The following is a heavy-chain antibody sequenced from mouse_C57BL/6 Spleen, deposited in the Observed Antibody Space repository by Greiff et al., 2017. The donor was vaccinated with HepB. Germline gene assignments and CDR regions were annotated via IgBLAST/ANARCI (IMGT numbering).Heavy chain of an antibody. CDR1: GYTFTDYE. CDR2: IDPETGGT. J-gene: IGHJ2*01. Sequence: QVQLQQSGAELVRPGASVTLSCKASGYTFTDYEMHWVKQTPVHGLEWIGAIDPETGGTAYNQKFKGKAILTADKSSSTAYMELRSLTSEDSAVYYCTRGIYYGSSYLDYWGQGTTLTVPS. D-gene: IGHD1-1*01. CDR3: TRGIYYGSSYLDY. V-gene: IGHV1-15*01.